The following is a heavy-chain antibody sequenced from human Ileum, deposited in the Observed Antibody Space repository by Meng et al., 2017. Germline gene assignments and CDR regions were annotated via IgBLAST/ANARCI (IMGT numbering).Heavy chain of an antibody. V-gene: IGHV3-21*01. J-gene: IGHJ4*02. CDR3: ARGRVVASAAPLDS. CDR2: ISSSSS. D-gene: IGHD2-15*01. CDR1: GFSFSSNS. Sequence: EVQLVESGGGLVKPGGSLRLSCVASGFSFSSNSMNWVRQAPGKGLEWVASISSSSSYADSVKGRFTISRDNAKNSLYLQMNSLRVEDMAVYYCARGRVVASAAPLDSWGQGTLVTVSS.